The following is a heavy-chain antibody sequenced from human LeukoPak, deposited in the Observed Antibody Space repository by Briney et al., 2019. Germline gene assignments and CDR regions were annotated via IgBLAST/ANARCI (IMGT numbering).Heavy chain of an antibody. CDR2: ISSSSSTI. Sequence: GGSLRLSCAASGFTFSSYEMNWVRQAPGKGLEWVSYISSSSSTIYYADYADSVKGRFTISRDNTKESLYLQMNSLRAEDTAVYYCARGRAAAAGRTCYYGMDVWGQGTTVTVSS. CDR1: GFTFSSYE. CDR3: ARGRAAAAGRTCYYGMDV. D-gene: IGHD6-13*01. J-gene: IGHJ6*02. V-gene: IGHV3-48*03.